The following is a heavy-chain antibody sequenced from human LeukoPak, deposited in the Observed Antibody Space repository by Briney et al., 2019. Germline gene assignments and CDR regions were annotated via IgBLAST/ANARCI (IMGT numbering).Heavy chain of an antibody. CDR1: GGTFSSYA. CDR3: ARSDSSGRSFDP. J-gene: IGHJ5*02. V-gene: IGHV1-69*13. D-gene: IGHD6-19*01. Sequence: GASVKVSCKASGGTFSSYAISWVRQAPGQGLEWMGGIIPIFGTANYAQKFQGRVTITADESTSTAYMELSSLRSEDTAVYYCARSDSSGRSFDPWGQGTLVTVSS. CDR2: IIPIFGTA.